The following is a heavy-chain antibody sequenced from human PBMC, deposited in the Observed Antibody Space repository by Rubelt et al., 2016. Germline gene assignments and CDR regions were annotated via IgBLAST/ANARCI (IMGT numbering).Heavy chain of an antibody. D-gene: IGHD4/OR15-4a*01. CDR2: IYSGGTT. CDR3: ASGPNYGARPDFLDP. Sequence: EVQLVESGGGLVQPGGSLRLSCAASGFILNNHAMHWVRQAPGKGLEWVSVIYSGGTTFYADSVKGRFTISRDNSENTLSHQMNSLGAEDTAVYYCASGPNYGARPDFLDPWGQGTLVTVSS. CDR1: GFILNNHA. J-gene: IGHJ5*02. V-gene: IGHV3-66*01.